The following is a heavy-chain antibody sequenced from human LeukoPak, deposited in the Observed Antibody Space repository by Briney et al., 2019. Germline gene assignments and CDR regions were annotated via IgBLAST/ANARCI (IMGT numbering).Heavy chain of an antibody. D-gene: IGHD6-19*01. CDR3: ARDPSSSGWFYSLGSAFDI. V-gene: IGHV7-4-1*02. CDR1: GYTFTSYA. CDR2: INTNTGNP. J-gene: IGHJ3*02. Sequence: VASVKVSCKASGYTFTSYAMNWVRQAPGQGLEWMGWINTNTGNPTYAQGFTGRFVFSLDTSVSTAYLQISSLKAEDTAVYYCARDPSSSGWFYSLGSAFDIWGQGTMVTVSS.